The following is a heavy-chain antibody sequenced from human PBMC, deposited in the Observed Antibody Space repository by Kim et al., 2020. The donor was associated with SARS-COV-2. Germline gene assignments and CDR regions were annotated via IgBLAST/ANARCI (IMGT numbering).Heavy chain of an antibody. J-gene: IGHJ6*02. CDR2: IIPVLGTT. CDR1: GDTFSNQA. CDR3: ARDRRQSSARGYFFYYGLDF. D-gene: IGHD3-16*01. Sequence: SVKVSCKASGDTFSNQAITWVRQAPGRGLEWMGAIIPVLGTTSYAPTFQDRITLTADDFTGTAFLELTSLTSDDTAVYYCARDRRQSSARGYFFYYGLDFWGQGTTVSVPS. V-gene: IGHV1-69*13.